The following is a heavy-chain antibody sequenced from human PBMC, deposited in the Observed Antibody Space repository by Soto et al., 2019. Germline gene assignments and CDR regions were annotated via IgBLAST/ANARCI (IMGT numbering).Heavy chain of an antibody. D-gene: IGHD7-27*01. CDR2: IYHTGST. CDR1: GDSINTNNW. Sequence: QVQLQESGPGLVKPSETLSLTCAVSGDSINTNNWWSWVRQPPGRGLEWIGEIYHTGSTNYNPSLKSRVTISAYRSKNQLSLRLNSVTAADTAVYFCARESHWGLRDWGQGTLVIVYS. J-gene: IGHJ4*02. V-gene: IGHV4-4*02. CDR3: ARESHWGLRD.